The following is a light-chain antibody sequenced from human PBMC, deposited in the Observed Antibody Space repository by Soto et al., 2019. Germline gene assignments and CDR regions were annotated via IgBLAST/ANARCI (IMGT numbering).Light chain of an antibody. CDR1: TNDVGGYNY. J-gene: IGLJ2*01. CDR3: SSFTSTSALLI. V-gene: IGLV2-14*01. Sequence: QSVLTQPASVSGSPGQSIILSCTGTTNDVGGYNYVSWYQQHPGKAPKLMIYEVSNRPSGVSDRFSGSKSGITASLTISGLQAEDEADYYCSSFTSTSALLIFGGGTKLTVL. CDR2: EVS.